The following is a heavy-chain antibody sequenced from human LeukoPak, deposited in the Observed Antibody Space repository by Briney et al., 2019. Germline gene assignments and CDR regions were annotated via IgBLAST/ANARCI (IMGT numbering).Heavy chain of an antibody. CDR1: GRSISSGSYY. Sequence: PSETLSLTCTVSGRSISSGSYYGRWVRQPAGKGLECIGRIYTSGITNYNPSLKSRVTISVDTSNNQLSQKLNSGTAADPAVYYCAKNSKPSRGYSGYDSNWSRFDPWGQGTLVTVSS. V-gene: IGHV4-61*02. D-gene: IGHD5-12*01. CDR3: AKNSKPSRGYSGYDSNWSRFDP. CDR2: IYTSGIT. J-gene: IGHJ5*02.